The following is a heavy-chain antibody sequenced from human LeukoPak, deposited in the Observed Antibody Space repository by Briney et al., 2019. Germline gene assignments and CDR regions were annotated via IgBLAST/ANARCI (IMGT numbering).Heavy chain of an antibody. D-gene: IGHD6-19*01. J-gene: IGHJ4*02. CDR2: SYSGGT. CDR1: GFTFSDYY. CDR3: AVQWLVNGLNYFDY. V-gene: IGHV3-66*01. Sequence: GGSLRLSCAASGFTFSDYYMSWVRQAPGKGLDWVSVSYSGGTYYADSVKGRFTISRDNSKNTLDLQMDSLRAEDTAVYYCAVQWLVNGLNYFDYWGQGTLVTVSS.